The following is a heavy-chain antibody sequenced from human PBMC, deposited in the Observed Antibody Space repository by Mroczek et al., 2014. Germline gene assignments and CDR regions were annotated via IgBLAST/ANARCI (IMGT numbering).Heavy chain of an antibody. V-gene: IGHV3-30*18. Sequence: QVQLVEVWGRRGPAWRSLRLSCAASGFTFSSYGMHWVRQAPGKGPEWVAVISYDGSNKYYADSVKGRFTISRDNSKNTLYLQMNSLRAEDTAVYYCAKVGGSVVAATRGYPGHYFNYWGQGTLVTVSS. CDR1: GFTFSSYG. CDR3: AKVGGSVVAATRGYPGHYFNY. CDR2: ISYDGSNK. D-gene: IGHD2-15*01. J-gene: IGHJ4*02.